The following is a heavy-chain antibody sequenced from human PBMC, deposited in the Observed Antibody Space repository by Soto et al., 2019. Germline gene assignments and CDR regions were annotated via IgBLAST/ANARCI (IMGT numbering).Heavy chain of an antibody. J-gene: IGHJ4*02. Sequence: GGSLRLSCAASGFTFSSYGMHWVRQAPGKGLEWVAVLWYDGSNKYYADSVKGRFTISRDNSKNTLYLQMNSLRAEDTAVYYCARDRAAAGLFDYWGQGTLVTVSS. CDR2: LWYDGSNK. D-gene: IGHD6-13*01. CDR1: GFTFSSYG. CDR3: ARDRAAAGLFDY. V-gene: IGHV3-33*01.